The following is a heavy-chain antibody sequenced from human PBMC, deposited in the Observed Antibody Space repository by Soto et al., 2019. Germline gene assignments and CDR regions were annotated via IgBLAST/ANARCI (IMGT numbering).Heavy chain of an antibody. CDR3: ARANFGFHAYYFDH. V-gene: IGHV4-59*01. D-gene: IGHD3-16*01. J-gene: IGHJ4*02. CDR2: IYYSGST. Sequence: SETLSLTCIVSGGSICSYYGSWIRQPPGKGLEWIGYIYYSGSTDYNPSLTSRVTISVDTSKNQFSLKLSSVTAADTAVYYCARANFGFHAYYFDHWGQGTPVTVSS. CDR1: GGSICSYY.